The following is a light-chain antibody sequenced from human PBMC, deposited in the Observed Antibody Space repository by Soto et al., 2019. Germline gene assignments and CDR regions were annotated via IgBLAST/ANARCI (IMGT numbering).Light chain of an antibody. J-gene: IGKJ1*01. CDR1: QSVSSN. CDR3: QQYNTWPLA. Sequence: EIVMTQSPATLSVSPGERATLSCRASQSVSSNLAWYQQKPGQATRLLIYGASTRATGIPARFSGSGSGTEFTLTISSLQSEDFAVYYCQQYNTWPLAFGQGTKVEI. CDR2: GAS. V-gene: IGKV3-15*01.